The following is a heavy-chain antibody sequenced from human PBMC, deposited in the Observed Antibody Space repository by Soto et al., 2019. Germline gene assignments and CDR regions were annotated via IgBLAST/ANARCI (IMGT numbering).Heavy chain of an antibody. D-gene: IGHD4-17*01. CDR3: ARSNGDYSEYYFDY. V-gene: IGHV4-59*01. Sequence: SETLSLTCAVYGGSFSGYYWSWIRQPPGKGLEWIGYIYYSGSTNYNPSLKSRVTISVDTSKNQFSLKLSSVTAADTAVYYGARSNGDYSEYYFDYWGQGTLVTVSS. CDR1: GGSFSGYY. CDR2: IYYSGST. J-gene: IGHJ4*02.